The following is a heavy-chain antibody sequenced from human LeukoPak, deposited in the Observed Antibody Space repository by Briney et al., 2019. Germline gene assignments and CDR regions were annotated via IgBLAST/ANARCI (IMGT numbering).Heavy chain of an antibody. CDR3: ARDKAVTTEVTQHFQH. Sequence: ASVKVSCKASGYTFTNYGFSWVRQAPGQGLEWMGWISAYNGYTDYAQRFQFRVTMTTDTSTSTAYMELRSLRSDDTAVYYCARDKAVTTEVTQHFQHWGQGTLVTVSS. J-gene: IGHJ1*01. CDR2: ISAYNGYT. V-gene: IGHV1-18*01. CDR1: GYTFTNYG. D-gene: IGHD4-23*01.